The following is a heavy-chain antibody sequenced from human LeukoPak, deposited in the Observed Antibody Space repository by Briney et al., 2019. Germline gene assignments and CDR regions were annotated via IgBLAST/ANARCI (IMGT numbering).Heavy chain of an antibody. Sequence: GFLRLSCAASGFPFSSYSMNWVRQAPGKGLEWVSKISSSSSTIYYTDSVKGRFTISRDNAKNSLYLQMNTLRAEDTAVYYCARLPIVVVPAASFDYWGQGTLVTVSS. V-gene: IGHV3-48*01. CDR1: GFPFSSYS. CDR2: ISSSSSTI. D-gene: IGHD2-2*01. CDR3: ARLPIVVVPAASFDY. J-gene: IGHJ4*02.